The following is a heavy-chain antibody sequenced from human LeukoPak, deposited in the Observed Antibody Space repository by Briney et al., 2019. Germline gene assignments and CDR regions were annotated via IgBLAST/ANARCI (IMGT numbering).Heavy chain of an antibody. CDR3: AKDGMDDFWSGYSCPDY. CDR1: GFTFSSYG. Sequence: GRSLRLSCAASGFTFSSYGMHWVRQAPGKGLEWVAVISYDGSNKYYADSVKGRFTISRDNSKNTLYLQMNSLRAEDTAVYYCAKDGMDDFWSGYSCPDYWGQGTLVTVSS. V-gene: IGHV3-30*18. J-gene: IGHJ4*02. D-gene: IGHD3-3*01. CDR2: ISYDGSNK.